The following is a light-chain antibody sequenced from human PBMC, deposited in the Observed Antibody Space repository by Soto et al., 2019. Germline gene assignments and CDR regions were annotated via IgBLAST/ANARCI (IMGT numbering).Light chain of an antibody. CDR2: EVS. CDR1: SSDVGGYNY. CDR3: SSYTSSSTLV. Sequence: QSALTQPASVSGSPGQSITISCTGTSSDVGGYNYVSWYQQHPGKAPKLMIYEVSNRPSGVSNRFSGSKSGNTASLTISGLQAEYEAAYYCSSYTSSSTLVFGGGTKLTVL. V-gene: IGLV2-14*01. J-gene: IGLJ2*01.